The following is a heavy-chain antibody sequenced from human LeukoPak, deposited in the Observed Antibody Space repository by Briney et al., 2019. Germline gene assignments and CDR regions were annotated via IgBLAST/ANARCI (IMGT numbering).Heavy chain of an antibody. J-gene: IGHJ6*03. V-gene: IGHV4-61*05. CDR3: ARTTEGGYSYGYFYYYYMDV. D-gene: IGHD5-18*01. Sequence: SETLSLTCTVSGGSISSSSYYWGWIRQPPGKGLEWIGYIYYSGSTNYKSSLKSRVTISVDTSKNQFSLRLSSVTAADTAVYYCARTTEGGYSYGYFYYYYMDVWGKGTTVTISS. CDR2: IYYSGST. CDR1: GGSISSSSYY.